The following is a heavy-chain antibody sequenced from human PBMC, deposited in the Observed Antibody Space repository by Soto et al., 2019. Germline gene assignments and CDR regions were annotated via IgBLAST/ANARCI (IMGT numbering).Heavy chain of an antibody. CDR2: ITSSGSFI. CDR3: ARVPAASDRTAFYYVSKFFYFDY. Sequence: GGSLRLSCAASGFTFSNSTMDWVRQAPGKGLEWVACITSSGSFIYYADSMKGRFTISRDDAKKSLYLQMNSLRAEDTAVYYCARVPAASDRTAFYYVSKFFYFDYWGRGTQVTVSS. CDR1: GFTFSNST. J-gene: IGHJ4*02. D-gene: IGHD3-22*01. V-gene: IGHV3-21*01.